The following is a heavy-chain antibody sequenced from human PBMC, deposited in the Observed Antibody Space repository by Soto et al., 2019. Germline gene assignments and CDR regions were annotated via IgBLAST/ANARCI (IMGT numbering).Heavy chain of an antibody. J-gene: IGHJ6*02. Sequence: ASVKVSCKASGYTFTGYYMHWVRQAPGQGLEWMGWINPNSGGTNYAQKFQGWVTMTRDTSISTAYMELSRLRSDDTAVYYCAREAHQKDIAARPAVQPDYYYGMDVWGQGTTVTVSS. CDR3: AREAHQKDIAARPAVQPDYYYGMDV. CDR2: INPNSGGT. CDR1: GYTFTGYY. V-gene: IGHV1-2*04. D-gene: IGHD6-6*01.